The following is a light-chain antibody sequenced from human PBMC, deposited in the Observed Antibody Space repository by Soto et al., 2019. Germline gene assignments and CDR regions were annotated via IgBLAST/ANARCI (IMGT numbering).Light chain of an antibody. CDR1: SSDVGGYNY. CDR2: EVS. Sequence: QSVLTQPASVSGSPGQSITISCTGTSSDVGGYNYVSWYQQHPGKAPKLMIYEVSNRPSGVSNRFSGSKSGHTASLTISGLQSEDAADYFCTSYTSSTTLDVFGTGTKGTVL. CDR3: TSYTSSTTLDV. J-gene: IGLJ1*01. V-gene: IGLV2-14*01.